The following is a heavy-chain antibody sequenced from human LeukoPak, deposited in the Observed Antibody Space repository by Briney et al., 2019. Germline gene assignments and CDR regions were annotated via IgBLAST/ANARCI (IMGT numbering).Heavy chain of an antibody. V-gene: IGHV4-38-2*02. J-gene: IGHJ6*03. CDR3: AKEITGGLYYMDV. D-gene: IGHD3-10*01. CDR1: GSSISSAYY. Sequence: PSETLSLTCTVSGSSISSAYYWGWIRQPPGKGLEWIANIYHSGNTYYHPPLKIRVTISVDTSKNQFSLKLSSVTAADTAVYYCAKEITGGLYYMDVWGKGTTVTVSS. CDR2: IYHSGNT.